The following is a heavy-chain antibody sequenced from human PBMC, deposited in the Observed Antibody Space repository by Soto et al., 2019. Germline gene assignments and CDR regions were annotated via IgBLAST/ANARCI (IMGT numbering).Heavy chain of an antibody. J-gene: IGHJ4*02. Sequence: EVQLTESGGGMVQPGGSLGLSCVASGITFSCYDMHWVRQAPGERLGYVPSISRNGGTTYYGISVRGRFTISRDNSKNTLYLQMDSLRAEDMAVYYCVRRVSGNYDYWGQGTLVTVSS. CDR3: VRRVSGNYDY. CDR1: GITFSCYD. D-gene: IGHD1-7*01. V-gene: IGHV3-64*01. CDR2: ISRNGGTT.